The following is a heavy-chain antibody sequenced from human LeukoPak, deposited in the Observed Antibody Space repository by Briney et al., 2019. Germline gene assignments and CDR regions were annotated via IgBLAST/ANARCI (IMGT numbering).Heavy chain of an antibody. V-gene: IGHV3-48*01. CDR3: ARDLHRSQYNAHEGH. Sequence: PGGSLRLSCAASGFTLSSCSMNWVRQARGKGLEWVSYINRSGGTIYYADSVKGRFTISRDSAKNSLYLQMNSLRAEDTAVYYCARDLHRSQYNAHEGHWGQGTLVTVSS. CDR1: GFTLSSCS. D-gene: IGHD5-12*01. CDR2: INRSGGTI. J-gene: IGHJ4*02.